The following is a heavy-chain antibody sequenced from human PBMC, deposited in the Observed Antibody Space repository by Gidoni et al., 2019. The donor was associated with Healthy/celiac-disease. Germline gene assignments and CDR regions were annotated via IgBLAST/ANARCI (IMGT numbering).Heavy chain of an antibody. Sequence: EVQLVESGGGLVKPGGSLRLSCAASGLTFSSYSMNWVRQAPGKGLEWVSSISSSSSYIYYADSVKGRFTISRDNAKNSLYLQMNSLRAEDTAVYYCARSRSSSWYLDYWGQGTLVTVSS. D-gene: IGHD6-13*01. J-gene: IGHJ4*02. CDR3: ARSRSSSWYLDY. CDR1: GLTFSSYS. V-gene: IGHV3-21*01. CDR2: ISSSSSYI.